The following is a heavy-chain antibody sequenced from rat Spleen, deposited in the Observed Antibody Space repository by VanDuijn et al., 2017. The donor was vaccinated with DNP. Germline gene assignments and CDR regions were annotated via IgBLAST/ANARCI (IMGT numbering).Heavy chain of an antibody. D-gene: IGHD1-2*01. CDR1: GFNFSNYY. V-gene: IGHV5S23*01. Sequence: EVQLVESGGGLEQPGRSLRLSCTVSGFNFSNYYMAWVRQAPTKGLEWIASINTDGGGTYYPDSVKGRFTISRDNAKNTVHLQMNSLRSADTATYYCASWAPIAPISTSNYWGQGVMVTVSS. CDR2: INTDGGGT. CDR3: ASWAPIAPISTSNY. J-gene: IGHJ2*01.